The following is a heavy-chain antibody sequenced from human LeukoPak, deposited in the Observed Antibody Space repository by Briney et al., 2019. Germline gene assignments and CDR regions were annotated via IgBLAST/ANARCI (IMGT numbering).Heavy chain of an antibody. Sequence: ASVKVSCKASGLSFTSCYFGWVRQAPGQGLEWLGWVSAYNGKTKYAQNLQGRVTMSTVTSTTTAYMDLRSLASDDTAVYYCARADSSRPPYFDYWGQGTLVTVSS. CDR3: ARADSSRPPYFDY. V-gene: IGHV1-18*01. CDR1: GLSFTSCY. CDR2: VSAYNGKT. D-gene: IGHD5-18*01. J-gene: IGHJ4*02.